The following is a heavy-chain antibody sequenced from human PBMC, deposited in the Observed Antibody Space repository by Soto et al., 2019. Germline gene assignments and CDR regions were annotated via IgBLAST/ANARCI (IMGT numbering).Heavy chain of an antibody. CDR1: GGSISSGDYY. CDR3: ARDHYYDSSGSPYAFDI. J-gene: IGHJ3*02. CDR2: IYYSGST. V-gene: IGHV4-30-4*01. D-gene: IGHD3-22*01. Sequence: SSETLSLTCTVSGGSISSGDYYWSWIRQPPGKGLEWIGYIYYSGSTYYSPSLKSRVTISVDTSKNQFSLKLSSVTAADTAVYYCARDHYYDSSGSPYAFDIWGQGTMVTVSS.